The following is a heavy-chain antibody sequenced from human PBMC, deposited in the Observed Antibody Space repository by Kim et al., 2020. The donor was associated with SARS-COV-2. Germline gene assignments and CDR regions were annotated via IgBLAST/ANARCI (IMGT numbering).Heavy chain of an antibody. V-gene: IGHV3-43D*03. J-gene: IGHJ6*02. CDR2: ISWDGGTT. CDR1: GFTFDDFA. Sequence: GGSLRLSCAASGFTFDDFAMHWVRQAPGKGLEWVSLISWDGGTTYYADSVKGRFTISRDNTKNSLYLQMNSLRAEDTALYYCGKDIAGYCSTSCPYYYYGMDVWGQGTTVTVSS. D-gene: IGHD2-2*01. CDR3: GKDIAGYCSTSCPYYYYGMDV.